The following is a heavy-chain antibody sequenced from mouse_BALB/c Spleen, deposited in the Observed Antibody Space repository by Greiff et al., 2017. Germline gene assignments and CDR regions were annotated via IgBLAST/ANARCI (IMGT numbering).Heavy chain of an antibody. V-gene: IGHV7-3*02. CDR1: GFTFTDYY. D-gene: IGHD1-2*01. CDR3: ARDKDGGFAY. CDR2: IRNKANGYTT. J-gene: IGHJ3*01. Sequence: DVMLVESGGGLVQPGGSLRLSCATSGFTFTDYYMSWVRQPPGKALEWLGFIRNKANGYTTEYSAAVKGRFTISRDNSQSILYLQMNTLRAEDSATYYCARDKDGGFAYWGQGTLVTVSA.